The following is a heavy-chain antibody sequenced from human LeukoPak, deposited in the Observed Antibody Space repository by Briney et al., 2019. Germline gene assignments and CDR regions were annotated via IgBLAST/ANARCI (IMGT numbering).Heavy chain of an antibody. CDR2: IYYSGST. CDR3: ASVHRSKEPYFDY. J-gene: IGHJ4*02. D-gene: IGHD1-26*01. Sequence: SETLSLTCTVSGGPIDSSSFYWGWIRQSPGKGLEWIGYIYYSGSTNYNPSLKSRVTMSVDTSKNQFSLKLSSVTALDTAVYYCASVHRSKEPYFDYWGQGTLVTVSS. CDR1: GGPIDSSSFY. V-gene: IGHV4-39*07.